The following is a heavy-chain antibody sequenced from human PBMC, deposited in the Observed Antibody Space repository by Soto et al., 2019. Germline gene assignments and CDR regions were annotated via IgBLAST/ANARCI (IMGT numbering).Heavy chain of an antibody. CDR1: GYSFATYG. CDR2: ISAHNGDT. J-gene: IGHJ4*02. D-gene: IGHD3-22*01. Sequence: ASVKVSCKASGYSFATYGFSWVRQAPGQWLECVGWISAHNGDTHYSQKFQGRVTLTTDTSTSTGYMELRSLTSDDTAVYFCATEPIYYNDGSGYYPLGHWGQETLVTVSS. CDR3: ATEPIYYNDGSGYYPLGH. V-gene: IGHV1-18*04.